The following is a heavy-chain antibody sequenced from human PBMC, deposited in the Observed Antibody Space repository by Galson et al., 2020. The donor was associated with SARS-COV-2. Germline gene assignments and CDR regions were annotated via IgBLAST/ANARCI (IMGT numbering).Heavy chain of an antibody. Sequence: ASETLSLTCTVPGGPINNYNYYSAWIRQPPGQGLEWIGTIYHSGNTYYNPSLESRLIISIDTSKNQFSLRLSSVTAADAAVYYCARNDYADYEDAYDIWGQGTMVTVSS. CDR2: IYHSGNT. J-gene: IGHJ3*02. CDR1: GGPINNYNYY. D-gene: IGHD4-17*01. CDR3: ARNDYADYEDAYDI. V-gene: IGHV4-39*07.